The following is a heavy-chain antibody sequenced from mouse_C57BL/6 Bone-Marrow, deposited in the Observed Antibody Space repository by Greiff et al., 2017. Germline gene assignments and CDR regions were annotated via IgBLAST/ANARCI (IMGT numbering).Heavy chain of an antibody. J-gene: IGHJ4*01. CDR1: GYSFTGYF. Sequence: EVQLQQSGPELVKPGDSVKISCKASGYSFTGYFMNWVMQSHGKSLEWIGRINPYNGDTFYNQKFKGKATLTVDKSSSTAHMELRSLTSEDSAVYYCARSRGYYDYRVPYYYAMDYWGQGTSVTVSS. CDR2: INPYNGDT. CDR3: ARSRGYYDYRVPYYYAMDY. V-gene: IGHV1-20*01. D-gene: IGHD2-4*01.